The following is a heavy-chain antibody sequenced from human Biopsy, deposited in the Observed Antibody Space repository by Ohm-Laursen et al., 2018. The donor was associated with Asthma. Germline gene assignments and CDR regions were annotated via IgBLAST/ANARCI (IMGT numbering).Heavy chain of an antibody. D-gene: IGHD7-27*01. V-gene: IGHV1-2*06. CDR3: ARGQKSPGDRWFDP. J-gene: IGHJ5*02. CDR1: DYIFPRYY. Sequence: SVKVSCKASDYIFPRYYISWVRQAPGQGLEWMGRINPNSGGTNYAQKFQGRVTMTSDTPISTAYMELSRLRSDDTALYYCARGQKSPGDRWFDPWGQGTLVTASS. CDR2: INPNSGGT.